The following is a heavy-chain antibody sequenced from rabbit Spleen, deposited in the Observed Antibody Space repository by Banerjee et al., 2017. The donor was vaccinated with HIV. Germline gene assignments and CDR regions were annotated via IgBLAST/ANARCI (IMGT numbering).Heavy chain of an antibody. CDR2: IEPIFGNT. J-gene: IGHJ4*01. Sequence: QEQLVESGGDLVKPGASLKLSCKASGFDFSNYGVSWVRQAPGKGLEWIGYIEPIFGNTYYANWVNGRFTISSHNAQNTLYLQLSSLTAADTATYFCVRDQAGYDGYGPYYFNLWGPGTLVTVS. D-gene: IGHD6-1*01. CDR1: GFDFSNYG. CDR3: VRDQAGYDGYGPYYFNL. V-gene: IGHV1S47*01.